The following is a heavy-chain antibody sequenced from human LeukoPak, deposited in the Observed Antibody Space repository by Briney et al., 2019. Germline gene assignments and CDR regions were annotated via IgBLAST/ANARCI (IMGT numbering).Heavy chain of an antibody. Sequence: PGGSLRLFCAASGFTLSSYCMSWVRQAPGKGLEWVANIKQDGSEKYYVDSVRGRFTISRDNAKNSLYLQMNSLRPEDTAVYYCARYDYGGNYDFWGQGTLVTVSS. CDR3: ARYDYGGNYDF. D-gene: IGHD4-23*01. CDR2: IKQDGSEK. V-gene: IGHV3-7*04. J-gene: IGHJ4*02. CDR1: GFTLSSYC.